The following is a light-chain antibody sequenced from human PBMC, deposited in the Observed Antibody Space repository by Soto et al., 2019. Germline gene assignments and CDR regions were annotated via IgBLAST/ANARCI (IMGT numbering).Light chain of an antibody. CDR2: GAS. V-gene: IGKV3-11*01. Sequence: IAMTQSPATLSLSPGERATLSCRASQSVSSNLAWYQQKPGQAPRLLIYGASTRATGIPARFSGSGSGTEFTLTISSLEPEDFEVYYCQQRSIWPWTFGQGTKVDI. CDR1: QSVSSN. J-gene: IGKJ1*01. CDR3: QQRSIWPWT.